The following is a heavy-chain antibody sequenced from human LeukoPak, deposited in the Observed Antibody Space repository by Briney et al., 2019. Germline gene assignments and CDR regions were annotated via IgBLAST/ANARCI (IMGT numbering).Heavy chain of an antibody. CDR3: ARDRGRGYSYGLISDY. V-gene: IGHV3-30*14. D-gene: IGHD5-18*01. Sequence: PGGSLRLSCAASGFTFSNYAMHWVRQAPGKGLEWVAVIFYDGSTKYYADSVKGRFTISRDNSKNTLYLQMGSLRAEDMAVYYCARDRGRGYSYGLISDYWGQGTLVTVSS. J-gene: IGHJ4*02. CDR1: GFTFSNYA. CDR2: IFYDGSTK.